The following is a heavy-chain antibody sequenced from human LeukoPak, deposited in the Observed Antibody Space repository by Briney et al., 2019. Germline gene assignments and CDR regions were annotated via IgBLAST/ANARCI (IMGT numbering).Heavy chain of an antibody. CDR1: GGSISSGGYS. D-gene: IGHD5-18*01. CDR2: IYHSGST. V-gene: IGHV4-30-2*01. CDR3: ARGSNTAVRY. Sequence: SETLSLTCAVSGGSISSGGYSWSWIRQPPGKGLEWIGYIYHSGSTYYNPSLKSRVTISVDRSKNQFSLKPSSVTAADTAVYYCARGSNTAVRYWGQGTLVTVSS. J-gene: IGHJ4*02.